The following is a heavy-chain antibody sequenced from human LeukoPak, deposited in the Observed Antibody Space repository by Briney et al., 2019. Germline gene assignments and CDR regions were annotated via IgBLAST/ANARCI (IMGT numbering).Heavy chain of an antibody. J-gene: IGHJ4*02. V-gene: IGHV4-59*08. Sequence: TTSETLSLTCTVYGGSISSYYWSWIRQPPGKGLEWIGYIYYSGSTNYNPSLKSRVTISVDPSKNQFSLKLSSVTAADTAVYYCARSWIRLGYFDYLGQGTLVTVSS. D-gene: IGHD5-18*01. CDR3: ARSWIRLGYFDY. CDR2: IYYSGST. CDR1: GGSISSYY.